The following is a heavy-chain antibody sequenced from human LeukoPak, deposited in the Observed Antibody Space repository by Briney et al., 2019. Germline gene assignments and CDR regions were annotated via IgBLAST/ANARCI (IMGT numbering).Heavy chain of an antibody. D-gene: IGHD3-10*01. CDR1: GYSISSGYY. J-gene: IGHJ3*02. CDR2: IYHSGST. CDR3: ARDPYYYGSGSLNAFDI. V-gene: IGHV4-38-2*02. Sequence: PSETLSLTCTVSGYSISSGYYWGWIRQPPGKGLEWIGSIYHSGSTYYNPSLKSRVTISVDTSKNQFSLKLSSVTAADTAVYYCARDPYYYGSGSLNAFDIWCQGTMVTVSS.